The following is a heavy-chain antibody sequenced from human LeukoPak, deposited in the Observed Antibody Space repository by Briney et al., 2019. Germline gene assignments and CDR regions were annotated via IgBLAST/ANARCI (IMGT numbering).Heavy chain of an antibody. V-gene: IGHV4-59*12. CDR2: IYYSGTT. CDR3: ATLNYYDSSGYPYFDY. J-gene: IGHJ4*02. D-gene: IGHD3-22*01. CDR1: GGSISGYF. Sequence: SETLSLTCTVSGGSISGYFWSWIRQPPGKGLEWIGYIYYSGTTNYNPSLKSRVTISVDTSKNHFSLKLSSVTAADTAVYYCATLNYYDSSGYPYFDYWGQGTLVTVSS.